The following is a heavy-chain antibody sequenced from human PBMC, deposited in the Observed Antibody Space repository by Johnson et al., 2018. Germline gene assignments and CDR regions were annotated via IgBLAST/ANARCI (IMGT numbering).Heavy chain of an antibody. CDR1: GFTFSDYD. CDR3: ARVDYDSSVYSFDS. Sequence: QVQLVQSGGGLVKPGGSLRLSCAASGFTFSDYDMSWIRQAPGKGLECVSYISSRVSTIYYADTVKGQFTIARENAKNSLYLQMNSLRAGDTAVYYCARVDYDSSVYSFDSWGQGTMVTVSS. J-gene: IGHJ3*02. V-gene: IGHV3-11*04. CDR2: ISSRVSTI. D-gene: IGHD3-22*01.